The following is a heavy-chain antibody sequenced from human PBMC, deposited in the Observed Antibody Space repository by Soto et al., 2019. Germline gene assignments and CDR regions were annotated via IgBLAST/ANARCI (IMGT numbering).Heavy chain of an antibody. CDR3: ARSRPIVVVPAAICGWFDP. CDR1: GGTFSSYA. D-gene: IGHD2-2*02. J-gene: IGHJ5*02. CDR2: IIPIFGTA. V-gene: IGHV1-69*06. Sequence: QVQLVQSGAEVKKPGSSVKVSCKASGGTFSSYAISWVRQAPGQGLEWMGGIIPIFGTANYAQKFQGRVTITADKSTSTAYMELSSLRSEDTAVYYCARSRPIVVVPAAICGWFDPWGQGTLVTVSS.